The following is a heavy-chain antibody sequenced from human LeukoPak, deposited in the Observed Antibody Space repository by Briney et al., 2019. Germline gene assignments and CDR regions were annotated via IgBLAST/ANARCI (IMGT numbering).Heavy chain of an antibody. CDR3: ARYTGGPYSSLDY. J-gene: IGHJ4*02. D-gene: IGHD6-19*01. CDR2: INPNSGGT. Sequence: VKVSCKASGYTFTGYYMHWVRQAPGQGLEWMGRINPNSGGTNYAQKFQGRVTMTRDTSISTAYMELSRLRSDDTAVYYCARYTGGPYSSLDYWGQGTLVTVSS. V-gene: IGHV1-2*06. CDR1: GYTFTGYY.